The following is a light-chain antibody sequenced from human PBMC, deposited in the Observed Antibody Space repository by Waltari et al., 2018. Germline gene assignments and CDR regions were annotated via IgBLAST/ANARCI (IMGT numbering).Light chain of an antibody. V-gene: IGKV3-11*01. Sequence: IVLTKSPATLSLSPGERATLTCRAKQRVSSYLAWYQQKPGQAPRLLIYDASNRATGIPARFSGSGSGTDFTLTISSLEPEDFAVYYCQQRSNWPALTFGGGTKVEIK. CDR1: QRVSSY. J-gene: IGKJ4*01. CDR3: QQRSNWPALT. CDR2: DAS.